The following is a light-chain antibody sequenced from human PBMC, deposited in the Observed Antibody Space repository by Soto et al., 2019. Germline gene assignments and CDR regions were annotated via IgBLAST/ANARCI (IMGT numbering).Light chain of an antibody. CDR3: AAWDDSLSGYV. CDR2: RNT. V-gene: IGLV1-47*01. CDR1: GSNIGSNY. J-gene: IGLJ1*01. Sequence: QSVLTQPPSASGTPGQRVTISCSGSGSNIGSNYVYWYQQVPGTAPKLLIYRNTQRPSGVPDRFSGSKSGTSASLAISGLRSEDEADYYCAAWDDSLSGYVFGTGTKVTVL.